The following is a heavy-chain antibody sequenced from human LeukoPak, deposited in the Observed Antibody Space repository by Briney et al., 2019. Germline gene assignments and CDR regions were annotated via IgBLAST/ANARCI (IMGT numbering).Heavy chain of an antibody. CDR3: AREVPGIAAAANDAFDI. CDR1: GFTFSSYW. D-gene: IGHD6-13*01. J-gene: IGHJ3*02. CDR2: IKQDGSEK. V-gene: IGHV3-7*01. Sequence: GGSLRLSCAASGFTFSSYWMSWVRQAPGKGLEWVANIKQDGSEKYYVDSVKGRFTISRDNAKNSLYLQMNSLRAEDTAVYYCAREVPGIAAAANDAFDIWGQGTMVTVSS.